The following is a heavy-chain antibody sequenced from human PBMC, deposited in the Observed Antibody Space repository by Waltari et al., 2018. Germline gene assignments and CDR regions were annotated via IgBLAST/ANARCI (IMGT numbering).Heavy chain of an antibody. CDR3: ARHRRGYYDFWSGLNWFDP. V-gene: IGHV4-59*08. D-gene: IGHD3-3*01. CDR2: IYYSGST. Sequence: QVQLQESGPGLVKPSETLSLTCTVSGGSISRYYWSWIRQPPGKGLEWIGYIYYSGSTNYNPSLKSRVTISVDTSKNQFSLKLSSVTAADTAVYYCARHRRGYYDFWSGLNWFDPWGQGTLVTVSS. CDR1: GGSISRYY. J-gene: IGHJ5*02.